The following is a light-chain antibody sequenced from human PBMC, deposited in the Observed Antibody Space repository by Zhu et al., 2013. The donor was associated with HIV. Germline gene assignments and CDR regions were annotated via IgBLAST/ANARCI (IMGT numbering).Light chain of an antibody. Sequence: EIVMTQSPATLSVSPGERATLSCRASQSVSSYVAWYQQKPGQAPRLLIYGASSRATGIPDRFSGSGSGTDFTLTIIRLEPEDFAVYYCQQYGSSLTFGGGTKVEIK. CDR2: GAS. CDR3: QQYGSSLT. J-gene: IGKJ4*01. CDR1: QSVSSY. V-gene: IGKV3-20*01.